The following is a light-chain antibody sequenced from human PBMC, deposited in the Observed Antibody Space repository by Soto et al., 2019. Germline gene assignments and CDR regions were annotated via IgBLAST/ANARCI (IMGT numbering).Light chain of an antibody. CDR2: DDT. CDR1: NIGSTS. V-gene: IGLV3-21*02. Sequence: SYELTQPPSVSVAPGQTARITCGGDNIGSTSVHWYQQKPGQAPVLVVYDDTDRPSGIPERFSGSNSGNTATLTISRVEGGDEAGYYRQVWDSSSDHWVFGGGTKLTVL. J-gene: IGLJ3*02. CDR3: QVWDSSSDHWV.